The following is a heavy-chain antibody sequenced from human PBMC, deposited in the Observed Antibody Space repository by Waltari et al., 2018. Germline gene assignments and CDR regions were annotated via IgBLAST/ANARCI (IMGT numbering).Heavy chain of an antibody. CDR2: IYYSGST. J-gene: IGHJ4*02. CDR1: GGSISSSSYY. V-gene: IGHV4-39*01. CDR3: ARHIAVAGTTDY. Sequence: QLQLQESGPGLVKPSETLSLTCTVSGGSISSSSYYLGWIRQPPGKGLEWIGSIYYSGSTYYNPSLKSRVTISVDTSKNQFSLKLSSVTAADTAVYYCARHIAVAGTTDYWGQGTLVTVSS. D-gene: IGHD6-19*01.